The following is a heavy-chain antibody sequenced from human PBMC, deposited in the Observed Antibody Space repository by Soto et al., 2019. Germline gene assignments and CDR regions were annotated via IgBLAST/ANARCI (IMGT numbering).Heavy chain of an antibody. D-gene: IGHD3-22*01. CDR1: GGTFSSYA. CDR3: ARERVHDSSGYYPHLDAFEI. Sequence: SVKVSCKASGGTFSSYAISWVRQAPGQGLEWMGGIIPIFGTANYAQKFQGRVTITADESTSTAYMELSSLRSEDTAVYYCARERVHDSSGYYPHLDAFEIWGQGTMVTVSS. V-gene: IGHV1-69*13. J-gene: IGHJ3*02. CDR2: IIPIFGTA.